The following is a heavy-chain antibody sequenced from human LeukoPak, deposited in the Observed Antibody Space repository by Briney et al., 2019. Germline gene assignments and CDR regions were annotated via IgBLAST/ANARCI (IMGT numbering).Heavy chain of an antibody. J-gene: IGHJ4*02. CDR3: ARAEDSYGYSGFDY. V-gene: IGHV1-18*01. CDR1: GYTFTSYG. CDR2: ISAYNGNT. Sequence: GASVKVSCKASGYTFTSYGISWVRQAPGQGLEWRGWISAYNGNTNYAQKLQGRVTMTTDTSTSTAYMELRSLRSDDTAVYYCARAEDSYGYSGFDYWGQGTLVTVSS. D-gene: IGHD5-18*01.